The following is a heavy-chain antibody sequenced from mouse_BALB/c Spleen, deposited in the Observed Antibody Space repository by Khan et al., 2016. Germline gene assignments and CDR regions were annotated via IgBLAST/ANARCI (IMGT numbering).Heavy chain of an antibody. V-gene: IGHV9-3-1*01. CDR1: GYIFTKYG. J-gene: IGHJ3*01. CDR3: AKEAYYDGFGY. CDR2: INTYTGEP. D-gene: IGHD1-1*01. Sequence: QIQLVQSGPELKKPGETVKISCKASGYIFTKYGMNWVKQAPGKGLKWMGWINTYTGEPTYADDFKGRFAFTLETSASTAYLQINNLKNEDTATYFCAKEAYYDGFGYWGQGTPVTVSA.